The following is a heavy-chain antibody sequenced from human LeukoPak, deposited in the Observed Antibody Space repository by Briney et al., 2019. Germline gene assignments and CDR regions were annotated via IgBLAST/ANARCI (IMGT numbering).Heavy chain of an antibody. CDR1: GFTFSSYA. D-gene: IGHD3-22*01. CDR2: ISGSGGST. CDR3: AKGDYDSSGYKDY. J-gene: IGHJ4*02. V-gene: IGHV3-23*01. Sequence: GGSLRLSCAASGFTFSSYAMSWVRQAPGKGLEWVSAISGSGGSTYYADSVKDRFTISRDNSKNTLYLQMNSLRAEDTAVYYCAKGDYDSSGYKDYWGQGTLVTVSS.